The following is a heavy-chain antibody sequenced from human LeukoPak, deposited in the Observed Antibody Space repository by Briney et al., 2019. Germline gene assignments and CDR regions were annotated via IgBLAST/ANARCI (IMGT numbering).Heavy chain of an antibody. Sequence: ASVKVSCKASGGTFSNYPISWVRQAPGQGLEWMGWISPYNGNTNYAQKFQGRVTMITDTSTSTVYMELRSLRSDDTAVYYCAREAKQWMVGNYFDYWGQGTLVTVSS. D-gene: IGHD6-19*01. J-gene: IGHJ4*02. CDR3: AREAKQWMVGNYFDY. CDR1: GGTFSNYP. V-gene: IGHV1-18*01. CDR2: ISPYNGNT.